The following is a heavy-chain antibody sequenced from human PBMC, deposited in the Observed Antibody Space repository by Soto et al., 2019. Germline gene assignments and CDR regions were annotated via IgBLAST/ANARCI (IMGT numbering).Heavy chain of an antibody. CDR1: GISLTTRPVG. CDR3: AYRGSMNGNWDQGYLDN. J-gene: IGHJ4*02. D-gene: IGHD2-8*01. CDR2: IYWDDDK. Sequence: QITLKESGPTRVKPTQTLTLTCTFPGISLTTRPVGVAWVHQHPGKALEWLAVIYWDDDKRYSPSLKSRRTIAKDTSRNQVVLTMAYMDPVDIATYFWAYRGSMNGNWDQGYLDNWCQGTLVTVSS. V-gene: IGHV2-5*02.